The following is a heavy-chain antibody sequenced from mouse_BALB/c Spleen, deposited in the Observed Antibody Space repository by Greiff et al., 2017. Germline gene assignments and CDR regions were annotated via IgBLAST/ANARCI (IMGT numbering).Heavy chain of an antibody. J-gene: IGHJ1*01. CDR2: ISSGGST. V-gene: IGHV5-6-5*01. D-gene: IGHD2-3*01. CDR1: GFTFSSYA. CDR3: ARGGDDGYYWYFDV. Sequence: EVQVVESGGGLVKPGGSLKLSCAASGFTFSSYAMSWVRQTPEKRLEWVASISSGGSTYYPDSVKGRFTISRDNARNILYLQMSSLRSEDTAIYYCARGGDDGYYWYFDVWGAGTTVTVSS.